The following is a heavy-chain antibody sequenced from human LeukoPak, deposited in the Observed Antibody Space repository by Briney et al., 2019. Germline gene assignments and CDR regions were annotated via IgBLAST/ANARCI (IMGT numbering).Heavy chain of an antibody. D-gene: IGHD6-13*01. CDR2: IKQDGSET. CDR3: ARDPYSSSWSYGMDV. J-gene: IGHJ6*02. Sequence: GGSLRLSCTASGFTFSNYWMSWVRQTPEKGLEWVANIKQDGSETVYVDSVKGRFTISRDNAQSSLYLQMNSLRAEDTAVYYCARDPYSSSWSYGMDVWGQGTTVTVSS. V-gene: IGHV3-7*05. CDR1: GFTFSNYW.